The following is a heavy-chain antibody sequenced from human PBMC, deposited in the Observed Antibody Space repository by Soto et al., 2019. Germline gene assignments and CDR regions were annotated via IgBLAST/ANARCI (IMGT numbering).Heavy chain of an antibody. V-gene: IGHV2-5*01. J-gene: IGHJ4*02. CDR2: ISWKDEK. CDR1: GFSLSTSGAG. CDR3: AHRYGGNHDRWYFDS. Sequence: QITLKESGPTLVKPTQTLTVTCTFSGFSLSTSGAGVGWIRQSPGKAPEWLALISWKDEKRYNPGLKSRLTITKDTSKIQVVLTMTDLYPVDTATYFCAHRYGGNHDRWYFDSWGQGTLVTGSS. D-gene: IGHD4-17*01.